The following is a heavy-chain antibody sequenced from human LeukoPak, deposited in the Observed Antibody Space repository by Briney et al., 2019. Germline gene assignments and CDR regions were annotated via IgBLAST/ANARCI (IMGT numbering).Heavy chain of an antibody. CDR3: ARAGVSSGYWSL. CDR2: INHSGST. D-gene: IGHD3-22*01. V-gene: IGHV4-34*01. CDR1: GGSFSGYY. Sequence: SETLSLTCAVYGGSFSGYYWSWIRQPPGKGLEWIGEINHSGSTNYNPSLKSRVTISVDTSKNQFSLKLTSLTAADTAVYYCARAGVSSGYWSLWGQGTLVTVSS. J-gene: IGHJ4*02.